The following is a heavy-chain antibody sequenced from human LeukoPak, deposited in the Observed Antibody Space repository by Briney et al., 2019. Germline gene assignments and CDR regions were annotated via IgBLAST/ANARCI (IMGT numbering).Heavy chain of an antibody. CDR3: ANNSRDPRLLNFDY. Sequence: SQTLSLTCAVSGVSISSGGYSWSWIPQPPGKGLEWIGYIYHSGSTYYNPSLKSRVTISVDRSKNQFSLKLSSVTAADTAVYYCANNSRDPRLLNFDYWGQGTLVTVSS. J-gene: IGHJ4*02. D-gene: IGHD3-22*01. CDR1: GVSISSGGYS. V-gene: IGHV4-30-2*01. CDR2: IYHSGST.